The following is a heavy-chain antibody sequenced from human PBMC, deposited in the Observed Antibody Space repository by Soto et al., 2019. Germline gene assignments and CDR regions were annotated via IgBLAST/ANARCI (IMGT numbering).Heavy chain of an antibody. CDR3: AREGYNFGPFDY. Sequence: PSETLSLTCTFSGGSLSSYYWSWIRRPPGMGLEWIASISYSGTTNYNSSLKSRVTISIDTSKNQFSLKFNSVTAADTAVYYCAREGYNFGPFDYWGQGALVTVSS. CDR1: GGSLSSYY. J-gene: IGHJ4*02. D-gene: IGHD5-18*01. V-gene: IGHV4-59*01. CDR2: ISYSGTT.